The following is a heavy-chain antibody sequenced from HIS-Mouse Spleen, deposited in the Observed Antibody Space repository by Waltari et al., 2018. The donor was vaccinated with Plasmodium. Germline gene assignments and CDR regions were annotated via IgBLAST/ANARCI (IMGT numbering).Heavy chain of an antibody. CDR1: GFTVSSNY. V-gene: IGHV3-53*01. D-gene: IGHD6-19*01. J-gene: IGHJ2*01. Sequence: EVQLVESGGGLIQPGGSLRLSCAASGFTVSSNYMSWVRQDPGKGLEWVSVIYSGGSTYYADSVKGRFTISRDNSKNTLYLQMNSLRAEDTAVYYCARGIAVAGTGHWYFDLWGRGTLVTVSS. CDR2: IYSGGST. CDR3: ARGIAVAGTGHWYFDL.